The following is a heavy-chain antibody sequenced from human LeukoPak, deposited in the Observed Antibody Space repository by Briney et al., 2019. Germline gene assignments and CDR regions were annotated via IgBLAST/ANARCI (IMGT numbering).Heavy chain of an antibody. Sequence: PGGSLRLSCAASGFTFSNYAMSWVRQAPGKGLEWVSAISSSGGSTYYADSVKGRFTISRDNSKNTLYLQMDSLRAEDTAVYYCAKSSSIAAAGTWYNWFDPWGQGTLVTVSS. V-gene: IGHV3-23*01. CDR1: GFTFSNYA. J-gene: IGHJ5*02. D-gene: IGHD6-13*01. CDR3: AKSSSIAAAGTWYNWFDP. CDR2: ISSSGGST.